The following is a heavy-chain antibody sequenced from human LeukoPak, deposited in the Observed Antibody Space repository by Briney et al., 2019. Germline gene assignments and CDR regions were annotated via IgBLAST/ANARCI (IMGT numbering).Heavy chain of an antibody. J-gene: IGHJ6*02. CDR1: GFIFSYHW. V-gene: IGHV3-7*01. CDR2: IKNDGAVK. CDR3: AAAYYYYYGMDV. Sequence: GGSLRLSCAASGFIFSYHWMTWVRQAPGKGLEWVANIKNDGAVKNYVDSVKGRFTISRDNSKNTLYLQMNSLRAEDTAVYYCAAAYYYYYGMDVWGQGTTVTVSS. D-gene: IGHD6-13*01.